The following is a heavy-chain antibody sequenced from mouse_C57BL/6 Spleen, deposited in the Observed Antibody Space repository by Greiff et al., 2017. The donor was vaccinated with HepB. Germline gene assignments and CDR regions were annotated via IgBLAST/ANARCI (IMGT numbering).Heavy chain of an antibody. CDR1: GYTFTSYW. CDR3: ARSSITTVASYYAMDY. J-gene: IGHJ4*01. Sequence: VQLVESGTELVKPGASVKLSCKASGYTFTSYWMHWVKQRPGQGLEWIGNINPSNGGTNYNEKFKSKATLTVDKSSSTAYMQLSSLTSEDSAFYYCARSSITTVASYYAMDYWGQGTSVTVSS. V-gene: IGHV1-53*01. CDR2: INPSNGGT. D-gene: IGHD1-1*01.